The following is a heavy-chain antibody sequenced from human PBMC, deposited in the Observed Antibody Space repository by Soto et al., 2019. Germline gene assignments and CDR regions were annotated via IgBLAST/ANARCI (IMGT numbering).Heavy chain of an antibody. V-gene: IGHV3-21*01. Sequence: GGSLRLSCISSGFTFRTYTMNWVRQPPGKGLEWVSGIRGFSPYTFYAESVKGRFTISRDNAKNSLYLQMNSLRAEDPAVYYCARDRGYDAHDYYYNAMDVWGQGTTVTVSS. CDR2: IRGFSPYT. CDR3: ARDRGYDAHDYYYNAMDV. J-gene: IGHJ6*02. CDR1: GFTFRTYT. D-gene: IGHD3-10*01.